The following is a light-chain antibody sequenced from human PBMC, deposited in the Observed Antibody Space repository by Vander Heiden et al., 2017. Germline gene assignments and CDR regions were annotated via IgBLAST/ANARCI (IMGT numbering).Light chain of an antibody. Sequence: IVLPHSPCPLSLSPGEGATLASRGRQSVSSSYIAWYQQRPGQAPRVILYCAASRATGIPDRFSGSGSGTDFTLTISRLESEDFAVYYCHHCGSSPRRTFGGGTKVEI. CDR3: HHCGSSPRRT. CDR1: QSVSSSY. V-gene: IGKV3-20*01. J-gene: IGKJ4*01. CDR2: CAA.